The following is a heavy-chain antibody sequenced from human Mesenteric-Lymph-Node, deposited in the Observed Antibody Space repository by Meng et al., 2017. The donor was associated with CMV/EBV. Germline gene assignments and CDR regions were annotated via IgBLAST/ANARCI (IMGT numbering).Heavy chain of an antibody. CDR1: GFSFSSYE. J-gene: IGHJ4*02. V-gene: IGHV3-30*04. CDR2: ISIDGSNK. Sequence: GESLKISCAASGFSFSSYEMHWVRQAPGKGLEWVAVISIDGSNKYYADSVKGRFTISRDNSNNMLYLQMNSLRAEDTAVYYCARGPVYFDSWGQGTLVTVSS. CDR3: ARGPVYFDS.